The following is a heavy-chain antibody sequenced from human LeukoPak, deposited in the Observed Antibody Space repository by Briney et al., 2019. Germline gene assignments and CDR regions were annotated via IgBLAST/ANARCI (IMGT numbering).Heavy chain of an antibody. D-gene: IGHD3-10*01. CDR2: INSDGSST. Sequence: PGGSLRLSCAASGFTFSSHWMHWVRQAPGKGLVWVSRINSDGSSTNYADSVKGRFTISRDNSKNTVYLQMNSLRPEDTAVYYCARVPYGSGTYTDYWGRGTLVTVSS. V-gene: IGHV3-74*01. CDR3: ARVPYGSGTYTDY. CDR1: GFTFSSHW. J-gene: IGHJ4*02.